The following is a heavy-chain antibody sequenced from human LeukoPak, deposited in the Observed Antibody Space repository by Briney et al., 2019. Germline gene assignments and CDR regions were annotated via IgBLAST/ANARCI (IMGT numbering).Heavy chain of an antibody. V-gene: IGHV1-2*02. Sequence: ASVTVSCKASGYTFTGYYVHWVRQAPGQGLGWMGWINPNSGGTKYAQKFQGRVTMTRDTSITTAYMELSSLRSDDTAVHYCARFLGYCSAGSCYFDYWGQGTLVTVSS. J-gene: IGHJ4*02. D-gene: IGHD2-15*01. CDR1: GYTFTGYY. CDR3: ARFLGYCSAGSCYFDY. CDR2: INPNSGGT.